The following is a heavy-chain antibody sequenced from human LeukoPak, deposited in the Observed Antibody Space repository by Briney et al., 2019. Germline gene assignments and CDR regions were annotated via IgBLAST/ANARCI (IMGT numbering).Heavy chain of an antibody. Sequence: SETLSLTCTVSGGSISSYYWSWIRQPPGKGLEWIGYIYYSGSTNYNPSLKSRVTISVDTSKNQFSLKLSSVTAADTAAYYCARLSSQDAFDIWGQGTMVTVSS. J-gene: IGHJ3*02. V-gene: IGHV4-59*01. D-gene: IGHD6-13*01. CDR2: IYYSGST. CDR1: GGSISSYY. CDR3: ARLSSQDAFDI.